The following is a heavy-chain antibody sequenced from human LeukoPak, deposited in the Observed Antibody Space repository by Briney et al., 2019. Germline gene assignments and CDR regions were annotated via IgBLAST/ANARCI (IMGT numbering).Heavy chain of an antibody. D-gene: IGHD3-22*01. V-gene: IGHV3-74*01. J-gene: IGHJ4*02. CDR2: INSDGSST. CDR1: GFTFSSYW. CDR3: ARGGSDSSGYYLDFRDEDYFDY. Sequence: GGSLRLSCAASGFTFSSYWTHWVRQAPGKGLVWVSRINSDGSSTSYADSVKGRFTISRDNAKNTLYPQMNSLRAEDTAVYYCARGGSDSSGYYLDFRDEDYFDYWGQGTLVTVSS.